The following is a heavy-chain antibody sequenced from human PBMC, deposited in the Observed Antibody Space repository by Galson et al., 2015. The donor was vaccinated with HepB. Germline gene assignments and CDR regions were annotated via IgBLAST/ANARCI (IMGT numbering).Heavy chain of an antibody. Sequence: SLRLSCAASGFTFSSYAMSWVRQAPGKGLEWVSAISGSGGSTYYADSVKGRFTISRDNSKNTLYLQMNSLRSEDTAVYYCAKDLRHYYDSSGYDSVGFDFWGQGTLVTVSS. D-gene: IGHD3-22*01. V-gene: IGHV3-23*01. CDR3: AKDLRHYYDSSGYDSVGFDF. J-gene: IGHJ4*02. CDR2: ISGSGGST. CDR1: GFTFSSYA.